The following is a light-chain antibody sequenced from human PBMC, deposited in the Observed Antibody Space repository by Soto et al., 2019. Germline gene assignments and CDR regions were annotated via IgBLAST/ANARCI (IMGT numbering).Light chain of an antibody. V-gene: IGLV1-40*01. CDR1: SSNIGAGFD. CDR3: QSYDSSLSGVV. Sequence: QSVLTQPPSVSGAPGRRVTISGTGGSSNIGAGFDVHWYHQLPGTAPKLLIYGNSNRPSGVPDRFSGSKSGTSASLAITGLQAEDEADYYCQSYDSSLSGVVFGGGTKLTVL. CDR2: GNS. J-gene: IGLJ2*01.